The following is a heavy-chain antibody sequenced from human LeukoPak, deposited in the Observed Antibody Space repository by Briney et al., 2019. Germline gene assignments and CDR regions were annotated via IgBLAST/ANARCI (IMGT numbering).Heavy chain of an antibody. J-gene: IGHJ4*02. CDR1: GFTLSSYS. CDR3: ARDEYASSPGYFDY. V-gene: IGHV3-21*01. Sequence: GGSLRLSCAASGFTLSSYSMNWGRQAPGKGLEWVSCISSSGSYIYYADSVKGRFTISRDNAKNSLYLQMNNLRAEDTAVYYCARDEYASSPGYFDYWGQGTLLTVSS. CDR2: ISSSGSYI. D-gene: IGHD6-6*01.